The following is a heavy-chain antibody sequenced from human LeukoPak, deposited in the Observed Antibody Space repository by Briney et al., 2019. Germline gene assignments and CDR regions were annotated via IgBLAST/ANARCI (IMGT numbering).Heavy chain of an antibody. D-gene: IGHD6-13*01. CDR3: TTDLQARGYSSRMI. CDR2: IKSKTDGGTT. V-gene: IGHV3-15*01. J-gene: IGHJ4*02. CDR1: GFTFIKAW. Sequence: GGSLRLSCAASGFTFIKAWMSWVRQAPGKGLEWVGRIKSKTDGGTTDYAAPVKGRFTISRDDSKNTLYLQMNSLKTEDTAVYYCTTDLQARGYSSRMIWGQGTLVTVSS.